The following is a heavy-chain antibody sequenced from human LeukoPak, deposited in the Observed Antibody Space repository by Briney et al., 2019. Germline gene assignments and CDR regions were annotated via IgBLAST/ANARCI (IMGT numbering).Heavy chain of an antibody. V-gene: IGHV4-34*01. D-gene: IGHD3-10*01. CDR3: ARGAPMVRGAPQPNWFDP. Sequence: SETLSLTCTVYGGSFSGYCWSWIRQPPGKGLGWIGEINHSGSTNYNPSLQSRVTISVDTSKNQFSLKLSSVTAADTAVYYRARGAPMVRGAPQPNWFDPWGQGTLVTVSS. CDR2: INHSGST. J-gene: IGHJ5*02. CDR1: GGSFSGYC.